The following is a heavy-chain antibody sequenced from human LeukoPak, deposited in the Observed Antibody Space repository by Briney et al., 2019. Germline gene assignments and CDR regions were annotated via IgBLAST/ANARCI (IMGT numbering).Heavy chain of an antibody. J-gene: IGHJ4*02. CDR1: GFTFSSYA. CDR2: ISYDGSNK. CDR3: ARADDSSGYSRGVDY. D-gene: IGHD3-22*01. V-gene: IGHV3-30*04. Sequence: GGSLRLSCAASGFTFSSYAMHWVRQAPGKGLEWVAVISYDGSNKYYADSVKGRFTISRDNSKNTLYLQMNSLRAEDTAVYYRARADDSSGYSRGVDYWGQGTLVTVSS.